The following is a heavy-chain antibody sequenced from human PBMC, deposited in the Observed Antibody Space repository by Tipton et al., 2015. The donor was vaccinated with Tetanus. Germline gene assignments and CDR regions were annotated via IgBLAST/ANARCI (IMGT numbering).Heavy chain of an antibody. V-gene: IGHV4-61*01. J-gene: IGHJ3*01. CDR1: GGSVSSGSYY. Sequence: TLSLTCTIFGGSVSSGSYYWAWIRQPPGKGLEYIGYIYYRGETNYNPSVSSRLTISLDTSKNQVSLRLTSVTAADTAVYFCARRSYCSSSRCFDAFDLWGQGTMVTVSS. CDR2: IYYRGET. CDR3: ARRSYCSSSRCFDAFDL. D-gene: IGHD2-2*01.